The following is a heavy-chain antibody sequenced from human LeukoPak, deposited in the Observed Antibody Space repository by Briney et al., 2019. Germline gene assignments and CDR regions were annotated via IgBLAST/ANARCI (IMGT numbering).Heavy chain of an antibody. CDR3: ANGRYSYGYKNAFDI. V-gene: IGHV3-11*04. D-gene: IGHD5-18*01. CDR2: ISSSGSTI. CDR1: GFTFSDYY. J-gene: IGHJ3*02. Sequence: GGSLGLSCAASGFTFSDYYMSWIRQAPGMGLEWVSYISSSGSTIYYADSVKGRFTISRDNAKNSLYLQMNSLRAEDTAVYYCANGRYSYGYKNAFDIWGQGTMVTVSS.